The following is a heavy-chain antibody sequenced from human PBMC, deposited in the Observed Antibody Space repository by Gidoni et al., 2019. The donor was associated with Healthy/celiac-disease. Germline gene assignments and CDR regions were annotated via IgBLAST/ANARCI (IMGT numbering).Heavy chain of an antibody. CDR2: ISRSSSTI. J-gene: IGHJ6*02. CDR1: GFTFGRSS. CDR3: ARASYLWFGEFTRYYYYGMDV. V-gene: IGHV3-48*02. Sequence: EVQLVESGGGLVQPGGSLRLSCASSGFTFGRSSMNLVRQAPGKGLEWVSYISRSSSTIYYADSVKGRFTISRDNAKNSLYLQMNSLRDEDTAVYYCARASYLWFGEFTRYYYYGMDVWGQGTTVTVSS. D-gene: IGHD3-10*01.